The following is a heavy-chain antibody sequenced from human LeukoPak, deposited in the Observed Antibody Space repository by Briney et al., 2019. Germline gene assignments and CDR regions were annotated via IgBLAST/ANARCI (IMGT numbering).Heavy chain of an antibody. Sequence: ASVKVSCKASGYTFTSYGISWVRQAPGQGLEWMGWISAYNGSTNYAQKLQGRVTMTTDTSTSTAYMELRSLRSDDTAVYYCASSLSGSYRAEYFQHWGQGTLVTVSS. D-gene: IGHD1-26*01. CDR1: GYTFTSYG. V-gene: IGHV1-18*01. CDR2: ISAYNGST. CDR3: ASSLSGSYRAEYFQH. J-gene: IGHJ1*01.